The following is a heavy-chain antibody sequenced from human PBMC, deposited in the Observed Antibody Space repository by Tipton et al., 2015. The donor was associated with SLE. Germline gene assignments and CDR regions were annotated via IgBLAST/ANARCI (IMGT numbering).Heavy chain of an antibody. CDR1: GYSITSGDY. D-gene: IGHD2-8*01. Sequence: TLSLTCAVSGYSITSGDYWSWIRQPPGKGLEWIAYIYYSGSTQYNPSLKSRVTISVDTSKNQFSLEVRSVTAADTAVYYCARGGFIRMGQWFDPWGQGTLVTVSS. V-gene: IGHV4-61*08. CDR3: ARGGFIRMGQWFDP. J-gene: IGHJ5*02. CDR2: IYYSGST.